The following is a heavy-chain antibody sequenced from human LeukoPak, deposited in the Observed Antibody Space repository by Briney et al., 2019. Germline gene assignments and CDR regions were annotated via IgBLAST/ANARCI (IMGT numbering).Heavy chain of an antibody. CDR1: GYTLTELS. J-gene: IGHJ6*03. CDR2: FDPEDGET. D-gene: IGHD5-18*01. Sequence: ASVKVSCKVSGYTLTELSMHWVRQAPGKGLEWMGGFDPEDGETIYAQKFQGRVTMTEDTSTDTAYMELSSLRSEDTAVYYCATLRGRWIQLWRREDYMDVWGKGTTVTVSS. CDR3: ATLRGRWIQLWRREDYMDV. V-gene: IGHV1-24*01.